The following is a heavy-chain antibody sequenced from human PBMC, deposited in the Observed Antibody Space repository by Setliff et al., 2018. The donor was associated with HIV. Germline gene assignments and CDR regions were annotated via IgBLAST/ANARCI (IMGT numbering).Heavy chain of an antibody. CDR2: MNPNSGHT. D-gene: IGHD3-22*01. CDR3: ARSAAYYYDSSGYNGDY. Sequence: ASVKVSCKASGYTFTSYDINWVRQATGQGLEWMGWMNPNSGHTGYAQKFQGRVTITSDTSISTAYMELSSLRSDDTAVYYCARSAAYYYDSSGYNGDYWGQGTLVTVSS. CDR1: GYTFTSYD. V-gene: IGHV1-8*03. J-gene: IGHJ4*02.